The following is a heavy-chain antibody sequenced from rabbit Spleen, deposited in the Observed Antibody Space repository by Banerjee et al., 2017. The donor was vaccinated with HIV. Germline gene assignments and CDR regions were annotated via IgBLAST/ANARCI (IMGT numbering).Heavy chain of an antibody. CDR3: AREFIVSVYPQFNL. D-gene: IGHD1-1*01. Sequence: QLEESGGGLVKPGASLTLTCTASGFSFSDNYYISWVRQAPGKGLEWIACIDTSSGSTWYANWAKGRFTITRSTSLNTVFLQMTSLTAADTATYFCAREFIVSVYPQFNLWGPGTLVTVS. CDR1: GFSFSDNYY. J-gene: IGHJ4*01. V-gene: IGHV1S43*01. CDR2: IDTSSGST.